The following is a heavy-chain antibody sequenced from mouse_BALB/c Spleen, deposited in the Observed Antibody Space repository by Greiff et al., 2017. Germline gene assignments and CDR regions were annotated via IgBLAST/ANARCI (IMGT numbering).Heavy chain of an antibody. CDR1: GFTFSSYA. Sequence: EVKLMESGGGLVKPGGSLKLSCAASGFTFSSYAMSWVRQTPEKRLEWVATISSGGSYTYYPDSVKGRFTISRDNAKNTLYLQMSSLRSEDTAMYYCARQDYGYDYAMDYWGQGTSVTVSS. J-gene: IGHJ4*01. CDR3: ARQDYGYDYAMDY. V-gene: IGHV5-9-3*01. CDR2: ISSGGSYT. D-gene: IGHD1-2*01.